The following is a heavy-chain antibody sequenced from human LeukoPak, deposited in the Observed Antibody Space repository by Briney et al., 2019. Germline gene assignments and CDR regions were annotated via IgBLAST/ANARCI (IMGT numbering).Heavy chain of an antibody. Sequence: GGSLRLSCAASGFTVSSNYMSWVRQAPGKGLEWVSVIYSGGSTYYADSVKGRFTISRDNSKNTLYLQMNSLRAEDTVVYYCARRANDAFDIWGQGTMVTVSS. CDR1: GFTVSSNY. J-gene: IGHJ3*02. CDR3: ARRANDAFDI. D-gene: IGHD4/OR15-4a*01. CDR2: IYSGGST. V-gene: IGHV3-53*01.